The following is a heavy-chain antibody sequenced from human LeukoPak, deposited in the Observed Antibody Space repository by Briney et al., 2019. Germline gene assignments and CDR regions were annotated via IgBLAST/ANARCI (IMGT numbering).Heavy chain of an antibody. CDR3: ARCGSDYDGGAFDI. CDR1: GFIVRSHY. CDR2: IYSDRRT. J-gene: IGHJ3*02. Sequence: GGSLRLSCAASGFIVRSHYMSWVRQAPGKGLEWVAVIYSDRRTHYGDSVKGRFTISRDNSNNTLHLQMNSLRGEDMAVYYCARCGSDYDGGAFDIWGQGTVVTVSS. V-gene: IGHV3-53*01. D-gene: IGHD2-21*02.